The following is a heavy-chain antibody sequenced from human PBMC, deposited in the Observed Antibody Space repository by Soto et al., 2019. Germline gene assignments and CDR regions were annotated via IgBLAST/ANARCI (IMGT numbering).Heavy chain of an antibody. CDR3: ASGGVGAAALDY. J-gene: IGHJ4*02. CDR2: INAGNGNT. D-gene: IGHD6-13*01. Sequence: QVQLVQSGAEVKKPGASVKVSCKASGYTFTSYAMHWVRQAPGQRLEWMGWINAGNGNTKYSQKFQGRVTITRDTAASTAYMELSSLRSEDTAVYYCASGGVGAAALDYWGQGTLVTVSS. V-gene: IGHV1-3*01. CDR1: GYTFTSYA.